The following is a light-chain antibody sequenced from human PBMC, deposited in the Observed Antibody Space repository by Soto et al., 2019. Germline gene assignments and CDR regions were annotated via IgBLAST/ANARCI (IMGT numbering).Light chain of an antibody. CDR2: EDI. J-gene: IGLJ1*01. CDR1: TDVESDRL. CDR3: CSYAGSNTYV. V-gene: IGLV2-23*01. Sequence: QSALTQPPSVSGSPGQSITISCTGTTDVESDRLVSWYQHHPGKAPKLVIYEDINRPSGLSGRFSASKSGNTASLTISGLQPEDEADYYCCSYAGSNTYVFGSGTKLTVL.